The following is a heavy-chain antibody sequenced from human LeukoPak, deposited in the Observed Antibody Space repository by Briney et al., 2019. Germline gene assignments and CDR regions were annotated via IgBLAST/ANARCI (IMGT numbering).Heavy chain of an antibody. V-gene: IGHV4-59*08. CDR1: GGSINSYY. CDR3: ASKRSGYYSGFFDY. J-gene: IGHJ4*02. D-gene: IGHD3-22*01. CDR2: IYYSGST. Sequence: PSETLSLTCTVSGGSINSYYWSWIRQPPGRGLEWIGSIYYSGSTYYSPSLKSRVTISVDTSKNQFSLKLSSLTAADTAVYYCASKRSGYYSGFFDYWGQGTLVTVSS.